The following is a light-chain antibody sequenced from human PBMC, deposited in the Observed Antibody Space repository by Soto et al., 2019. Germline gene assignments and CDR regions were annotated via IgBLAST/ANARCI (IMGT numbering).Light chain of an antibody. CDR3: TSYSTSXFYC. V-gene: IGLV2-14*01. Sequence: QSSLSQPASVSGSPVQSLTISCTGTTSDICFYYYFSWYQQYPGKAPKLLIYGVTIRPAGISNRFSGSKSVSTASLTISGLRAEDEADYYCTSYSTSXFYCFGRGTKV. J-gene: IGLJ1*01. CDR2: GVT. CDR1: TSDICFYYY.